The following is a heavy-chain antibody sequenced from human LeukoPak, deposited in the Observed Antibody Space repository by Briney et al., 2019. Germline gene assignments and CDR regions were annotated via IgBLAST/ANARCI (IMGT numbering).Heavy chain of an antibody. V-gene: IGHV4-34*01. Sequence: SETLSLTCAVYGGSFSGYYWSWIRQPPGKGLEGIGEINHSGSTNYNPSLKSRVTISVDTSKNQFSLKLSSVPAADTAVYYCARGLYYYDSSGYYPANWGQGTLVTVSS. CDR3: ARGLYYYDSSGYYPAN. J-gene: IGHJ4*02. CDR1: GGSFSGYY. CDR2: INHSGST. D-gene: IGHD3-22*01.